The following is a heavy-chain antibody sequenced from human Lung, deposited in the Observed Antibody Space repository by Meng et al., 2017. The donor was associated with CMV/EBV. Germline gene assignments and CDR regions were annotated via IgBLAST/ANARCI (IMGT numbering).Heavy chain of an antibody. CDR2: ISCYNGDT. CDR1: GYTFTHHG. J-gene: IGHJ4*02. CDR3: ARDPSNTSGRYAYFDY. Sequence: QRVQPGAEVKKPGAPVRVSCKASGYTFTHHGISWIRPAPGQGLEWMGWISCYNGDTNYAQKLQGRVTMTTDTSTNTAYMDLRGLRSDDTAVYCCARDPSNTSGRYAYFDYWGQGTLVTVSS. D-gene: IGHD6-19*01. V-gene: IGHV1-18*01.